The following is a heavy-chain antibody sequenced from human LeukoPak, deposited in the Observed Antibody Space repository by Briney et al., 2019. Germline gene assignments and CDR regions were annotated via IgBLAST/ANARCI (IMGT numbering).Heavy chain of an antibody. J-gene: IGHJ4*02. Sequence: SETLSLTCTVSGGSITSYYWSWLRQPAGKGLEWIGRIYTSGSTNYNASLKSRVSMSVDTSKNQFSLKLSSVTAADTAVFYCARENSGSYREFDYWGQGTLVTVSS. CDR1: GGSITSYY. V-gene: IGHV4-4*07. CDR2: IYTSGST. CDR3: ARENSGSYREFDY. D-gene: IGHD1-26*01.